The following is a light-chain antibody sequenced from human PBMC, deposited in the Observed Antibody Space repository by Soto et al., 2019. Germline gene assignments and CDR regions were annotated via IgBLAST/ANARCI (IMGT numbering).Light chain of an antibody. CDR2: AAS. CDR3: QQLNSYPRT. CDR1: QGISRK. V-gene: IGKV1-9*01. J-gene: IGKJ1*01. Sequence: IQLTQSPSSLSASVGDRVTITCRASQGISRKLAWYQQKPGEAPKLLIYAASTLQSGVPSSFSGSGSGTDFTLTISSLQPEDFATYYCQQLNSYPRTFGQGTKVEIK.